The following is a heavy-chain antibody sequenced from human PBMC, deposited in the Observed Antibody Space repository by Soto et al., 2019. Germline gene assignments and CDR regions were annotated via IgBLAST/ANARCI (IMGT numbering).Heavy chain of an antibody. CDR1: GGTFSSYA. J-gene: IGHJ6*02. Sequence: SVKVSCKASGGTFSSYAISWVRQAPGQGLEWMGGIIPIFGTANYAQKFQGRVTITADESTSTAYMELSSLRSEDTAVYYCARGDAAGPLYYYYYGMDVWGQGTTVTVSS. D-gene: IGHD6-13*01. CDR3: ARGDAAGPLYYYYYGMDV. V-gene: IGHV1-69*13. CDR2: IIPIFGTA.